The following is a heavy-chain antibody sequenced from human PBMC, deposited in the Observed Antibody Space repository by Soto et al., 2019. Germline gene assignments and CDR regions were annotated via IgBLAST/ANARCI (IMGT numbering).Heavy chain of an antibody. CDR1: GGSISSYY. CDR2: IYYSGST. CDR3: GTNYYGSGNPNYYYYYMDV. V-gene: IGHV4-59*01. D-gene: IGHD3-10*01. Sequence: TSETLSLTCTVSGGSISSYYWSWIRQPPGKGLEWIGYIYYSGSTNYNPSLKSRVTISVDTSKNQFSLKLSSVTAADTAVYYCGTNYYGSGNPNYYYYYMDVWGKGTTVTVSS. J-gene: IGHJ6*03.